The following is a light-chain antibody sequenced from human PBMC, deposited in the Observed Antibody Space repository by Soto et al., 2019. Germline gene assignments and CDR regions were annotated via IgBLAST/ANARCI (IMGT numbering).Light chain of an antibody. J-gene: IGLJ2*01. Sequence: QSALTQPASVSGSPGQSITISCTGTASDVGAYNYVSWYQQHPGKAPKLLIYAVSDRPSGVPDRFSGSKSGDTASLTISGLQAEDEAHYYCSSFTAGTTLVFGGGTKLTVL. CDR3: SSFTAGTTLV. CDR1: ASDVGAYNY. V-gene: IGLV2-14*01. CDR2: AVS.